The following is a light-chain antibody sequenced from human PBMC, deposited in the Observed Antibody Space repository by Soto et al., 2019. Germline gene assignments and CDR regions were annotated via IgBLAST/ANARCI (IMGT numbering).Light chain of an antibody. CDR2: GTS. Sequence: EIVLTQSPGTLSLSPGDRATLTCRASQSISSSFLAWYQHKPGHAPRVLIYGTSIRATGIADRFIGSGSGTEFTLTISRLEPEDFALYYCQQYGFSPRTFGQGTKVDIK. V-gene: IGKV3-20*01. J-gene: IGKJ1*01. CDR1: QSISSSF. CDR3: QQYGFSPRT.